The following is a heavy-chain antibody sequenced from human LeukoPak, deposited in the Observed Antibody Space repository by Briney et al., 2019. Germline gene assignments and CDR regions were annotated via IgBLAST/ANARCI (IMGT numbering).Heavy chain of an antibody. D-gene: IGHD3-22*01. CDR1: GGSISSYY. J-gene: IGHJ1*01. V-gene: IGHV4-59*01. Sequence: SETLSLTCTVSGGSISSYYWSWIRQPPGKGLEWIGYICYSGSTNYNPSLKSRVTISVDTSKNQFSLKLSSVTAADTAVYYCARGEGYYDSSGYLAFQHWGQGTLVTVSS. CDR2: ICYSGST. CDR3: ARGEGYYDSSGYLAFQH.